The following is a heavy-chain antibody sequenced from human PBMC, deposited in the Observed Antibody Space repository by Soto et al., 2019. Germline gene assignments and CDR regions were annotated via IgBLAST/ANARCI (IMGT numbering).Heavy chain of an antibody. CDR2: IYTSGST. D-gene: IGHD3-3*01. Sequence: SETLSLTCTVSGGSISSYYWSWIRQPAGKGLEWIGRIYTSGSTNYNPSLKSRVTISVDRSKDQFSLKLSSVTAADTAVYYCARAPNDFWSGHPQDVWGQGTTVTVSS. CDR3: ARAPNDFWSGHPQDV. CDR1: GGSISSYY. J-gene: IGHJ6*02. V-gene: IGHV4-4*07.